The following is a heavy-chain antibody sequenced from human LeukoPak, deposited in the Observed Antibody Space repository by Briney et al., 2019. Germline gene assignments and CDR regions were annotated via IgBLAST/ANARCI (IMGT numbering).Heavy chain of an antibody. CDR2: INAGNGNT. J-gene: IGHJ6*02. D-gene: IGHD1-1*01. CDR1: GYTSTSYA. Sequence: ASVKVSCKASGYTSTSYAMHWVRQAPGQRLEWMGWINAGNGNTKYSQKFQGRVTITRDTSASTAYMELSSLRSDDTAVYYCARRQNGYYGMDVWGQGTTVTVSS. V-gene: IGHV1-3*01. CDR3: ARRQNGYYGMDV.